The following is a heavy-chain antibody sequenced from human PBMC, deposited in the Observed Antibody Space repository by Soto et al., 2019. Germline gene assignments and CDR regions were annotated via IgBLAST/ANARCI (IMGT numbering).Heavy chain of an antibody. D-gene: IGHD4-17*01. V-gene: IGHV1-69*12. Sequence: QVQLVQSGAEVKKPGSSVKVSCKASGGTFSSYAISWVRQAPGQGLEWMGGIIPIFGTANYAQKFQGRVTITADESTGPAYMGLSSLRYEDTAVYYCARGHDYGDYGFDYWGQGTLVTVSS. CDR1: GGTFSSYA. CDR2: IIPIFGTA. CDR3: ARGHDYGDYGFDY. J-gene: IGHJ4*02.